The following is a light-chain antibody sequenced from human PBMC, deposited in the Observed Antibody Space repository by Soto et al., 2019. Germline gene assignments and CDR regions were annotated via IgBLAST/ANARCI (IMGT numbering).Light chain of an antibody. CDR3: QQYDNPPLT. J-gene: IGKJ3*01. Sequence: DIQMTQSPSSLSASVGDRVTITCQASQDISNYLNWYQQKPGKAPKLLIYDASNLETGVPSRFSGSGSGTDFTFTISSLQPEDIATYYCQQYDNPPLTFGPGTKVDI. CDR1: QDISNY. CDR2: DAS. V-gene: IGKV1-33*01.